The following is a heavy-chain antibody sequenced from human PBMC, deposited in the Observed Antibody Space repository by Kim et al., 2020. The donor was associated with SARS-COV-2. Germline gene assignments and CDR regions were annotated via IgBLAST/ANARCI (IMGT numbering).Heavy chain of an antibody. V-gene: IGHV4-34*01. CDR2: INHSGST. Sequence: SETLSLTCAVYGGSFSGYYWSWIRQPPGKGLEWIGEINHSGSTNYNPSLKSRVTISVDTSKNQFSLKLSTVTAADTAVYYCARGTLIVATNHYYSYGMDVWGQGTAVTVSS. CDR3: ARGTLIVATNHYYSYGMDV. D-gene: IGHD5-12*01. J-gene: IGHJ6*02. CDR1: GGSFSGYY.